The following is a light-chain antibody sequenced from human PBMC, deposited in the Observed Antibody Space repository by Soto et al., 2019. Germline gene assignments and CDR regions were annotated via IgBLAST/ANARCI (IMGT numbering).Light chain of an antibody. CDR3: QSYDSSLSGWV. Sequence: QSVLTQPPSVSGAPGQRVTISCTGSSSNIGAGYDVHWYQQFPGTAPKLLIYGNSNRPSGVPDRFSGAKSGTSASLAITGLQAEDEADYYCQSYDSSLSGWVFGGGTQRTVL. J-gene: IGLJ7*01. CDR2: GNS. V-gene: IGLV1-40*01. CDR1: SSNIGAGYD.